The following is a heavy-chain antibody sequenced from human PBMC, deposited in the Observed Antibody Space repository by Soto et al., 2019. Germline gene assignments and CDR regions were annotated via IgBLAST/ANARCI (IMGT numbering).Heavy chain of an antibody. V-gene: IGHV4-38-2*02. J-gene: IGHJ4*02. CDR3: VRGKVNFDF. Sequence: SETLSLTCIVSNYSISSGYHWGWIRQPPGKGLEGIGTIYQSGNTYQNPSLKSRVILSIDTSKNQFSLNLRNVTAADAAVYYCVRGKVNFDFWGKGILVTVSS. CDR2: IYQSGNT. CDR1: NYSISSGYH.